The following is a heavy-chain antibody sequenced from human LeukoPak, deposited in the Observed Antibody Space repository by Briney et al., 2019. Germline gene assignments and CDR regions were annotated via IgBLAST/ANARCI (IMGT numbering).Heavy chain of an antibody. Sequence: PGGSLRLSCSASGFTFSGYAMHWVRQAPGKGLEYVSAITSNGVNTYYADSAKGRFTISRDNSKNTLFLQMGSLRAEDTAVYHCARVDSRTAQFDYWGQGTLATVSS. CDR2: ITSNGVNT. CDR1: GFTFSGYA. J-gene: IGHJ4*02. D-gene: IGHD6-13*01. V-gene: IGHV3-64D*06. CDR3: ARVDSRTAQFDY.